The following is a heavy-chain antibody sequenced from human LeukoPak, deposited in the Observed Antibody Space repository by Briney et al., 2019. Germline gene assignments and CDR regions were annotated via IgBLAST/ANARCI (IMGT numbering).Heavy chain of an antibody. CDR2: INPNSGGT. V-gene: IGHV1-2*02. D-gene: IGHD3-3*01. J-gene: IGHJ3*01. CDR3: ARDTYYDFWSGYSY. CDR1: GYTFTGYY. Sequence: ASVKVSCKASGYTFTGYYMHWVRQVPGQGLEWMGCINPNSGGTNYAQKFQGRVTMTRDTSISTAYMELSRLRSDDTAVYYCARDTYYDFWSGYSYWGQGTMVTVSS.